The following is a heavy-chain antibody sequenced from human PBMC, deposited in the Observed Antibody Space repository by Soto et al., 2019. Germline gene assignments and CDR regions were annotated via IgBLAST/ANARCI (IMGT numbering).Heavy chain of an antibody. J-gene: IGHJ6*02. CDR3: ARRTAYGGNSRYYYYGMDV. Sequence: GESLKISCKGSGYSFTSYWIGWVRQMPGKGLDWMGIIYPGDSDTRYSPSFQGQVTISADKSISTAYLQWSSLKASDTAMYYCARRTAYGGNSRYYYYGMDVWGQGTTVTVSS. CDR1: GYSFTSYW. D-gene: IGHD2-21*02. CDR2: IYPGDSDT. V-gene: IGHV5-51*01.